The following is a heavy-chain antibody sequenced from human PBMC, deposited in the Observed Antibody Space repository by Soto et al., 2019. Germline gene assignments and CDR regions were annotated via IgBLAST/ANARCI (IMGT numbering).Heavy chain of an antibody. Sequence: SQTLSLTCAISGDSVSSNSAAWNWIRPSPSRGLEWLGRTYYRSKWYNDYAVSVKSRITINPDTSKNQFSLQLNSVTPEDTAVYYCARDRIGVAGTGEYYFDYWGQGTLVTVSS. CDR2: TYYRSKWYN. CDR3: ARDRIGVAGTGEYYFDY. D-gene: IGHD6-19*01. V-gene: IGHV6-1*01. J-gene: IGHJ4*02. CDR1: GDSVSSNSAA.